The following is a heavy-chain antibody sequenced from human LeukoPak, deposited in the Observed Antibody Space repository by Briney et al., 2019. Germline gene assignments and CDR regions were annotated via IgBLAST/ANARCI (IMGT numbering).Heavy chain of an antibody. CDR3: AGPYCSSTRCYWYFDL. Sequence: PSETLSLTCTVSGGSISSSSYYWSWIRQPAGKGLEWIGRIYTSGSTNYNPSLKSRVTMSIDTSKNQFSLKLSSVTAADTAVYYCAGPYCSSTRCYWYFDLWGRGTLVTVSS. CDR1: GGSISSSSYY. J-gene: IGHJ2*01. CDR2: IYTSGST. D-gene: IGHD2-2*01. V-gene: IGHV4-61*02.